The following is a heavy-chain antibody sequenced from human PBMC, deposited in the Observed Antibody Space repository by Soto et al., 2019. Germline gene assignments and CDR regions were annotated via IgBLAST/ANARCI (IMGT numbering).Heavy chain of an antibody. CDR2: IYYSGST. CDR3: TRRYGPGFDY. D-gene: IGHD4-17*01. CDR1: GGSISSYY. Sequence: QVQLQESGPGLVKPSETLSLTCTVSGGSISSYYWSWIRQPPGKGLEWIGYIYYSGSTNYNPSLQSRVTISVDTSKNQFPLKLSSVTAADTAVYSWTRRYGPGFDYWGQGTLVTVSS. V-gene: IGHV4-59*08. J-gene: IGHJ4*02.